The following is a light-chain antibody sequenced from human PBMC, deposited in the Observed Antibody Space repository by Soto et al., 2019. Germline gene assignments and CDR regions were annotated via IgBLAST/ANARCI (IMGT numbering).Light chain of an antibody. Sequence: EIVLTQSPGTLSLSPGEIATLSCRASQSVSSNLAWYQQKPGQAPRLLIYGASTRATGITARFSGSGSGTEFTLTISSLQSEDFAVYYCQPYNNWPRTVGPVTQVEIK. V-gene: IGKV3-15*01. J-gene: IGKJ1*01. CDR3: QPYNNWPRT. CDR1: QSVSSN. CDR2: GAS.